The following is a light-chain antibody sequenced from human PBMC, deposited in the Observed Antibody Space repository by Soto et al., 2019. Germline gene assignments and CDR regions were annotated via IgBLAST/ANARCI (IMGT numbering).Light chain of an antibody. CDR3: KQVNVYPST. Sequence: DIQMSQSPSTLSASIGDRVTITCRASQSISSYLNWFQQKPGKAPNLLIYDAYTLHSGVQSRFSGGGSGTDFTLTIRSLQPEDFATYYCKQVNVYPSTFGGGTKVDIK. J-gene: IGKJ4*01. CDR2: DAY. CDR1: QSISSY. V-gene: IGKV1-39*01.